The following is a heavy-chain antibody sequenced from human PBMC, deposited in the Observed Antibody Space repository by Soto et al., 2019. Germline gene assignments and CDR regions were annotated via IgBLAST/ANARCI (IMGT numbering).Heavy chain of an antibody. J-gene: IGHJ4*02. CDR3: ARVPNSSSWYYFDY. CDR2: IYHSGST. CDR1: GGSISSGGYS. Sequence: QLQLQESGSGLVKPSQTLSLTCAVSGGSISSGGYSWSWIRQPPGKGLEWIGYIYHSGSTYYNPSLKSRVTISVDRSKNQFTLKLSSVTAADTAVYYCARVPNSSSWYYFDYWGQGTLVTVSS. V-gene: IGHV4-30-2*01. D-gene: IGHD6-13*01.